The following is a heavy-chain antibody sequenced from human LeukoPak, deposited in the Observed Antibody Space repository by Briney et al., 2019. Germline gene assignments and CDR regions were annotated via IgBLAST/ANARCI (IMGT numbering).Heavy chain of an antibody. J-gene: IGHJ4*02. Sequence: ASVKVSCKASGYTFTSYAMRWVRQAPGQRLEWMGWINAGNGNTKYSQKFQGRVTITRDTSASTAYMELSSLRSEDTAVYYCARGGVAAAGGASWHFDYWGQGTLVTVSS. CDR1: GYTFTSYA. CDR3: ARGGVAAAGGASWHFDY. CDR2: INAGNGNT. V-gene: IGHV1-3*01. D-gene: IGHD6-13*01.